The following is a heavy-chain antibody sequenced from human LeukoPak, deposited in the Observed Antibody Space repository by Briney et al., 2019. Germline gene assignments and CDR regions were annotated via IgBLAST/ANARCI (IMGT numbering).Heavy chain of an antibody. D-gene: IGHD2-15*01. CDR3: ARESGYGENDY. V-gene: IGHV3-7*01. CDR2: IKQDGSEK. Sequence: GSLRLSCAASGFTFSSYWMSWVRQAPGKGLEWVANIKQDGSEKYYVDSVKGRFTISRDSAKNSLYLQMNSLRAEDTAVYYCARESGYGENDYWGQGTLVTVSS. J-gene: IGHJ4*02. CDR1: GFTFSSYW.